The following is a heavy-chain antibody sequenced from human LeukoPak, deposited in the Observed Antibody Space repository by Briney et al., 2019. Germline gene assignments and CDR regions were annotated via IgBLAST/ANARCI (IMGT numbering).Heavy chain of an antibody. Sequence: ASVKVSCKASGGTFSSYAISWVRQAPGQGLEWMGWINPNSGGTNYAQKFQGRVTMTRDTSISTAYMELRSLRSDDTAVYYCARALYYGSGSYYFYYYYYMDVWGKGTTVTVSS. CDR2: INPNSGGT. CDR3: ARALYYGSGSYYFYYYYYMDV. J-gene: IGHJ6*03. V-gene: IGHV1-2*02. CDR1: GGTFSSYA. D-gene: IGHD3-10*01.